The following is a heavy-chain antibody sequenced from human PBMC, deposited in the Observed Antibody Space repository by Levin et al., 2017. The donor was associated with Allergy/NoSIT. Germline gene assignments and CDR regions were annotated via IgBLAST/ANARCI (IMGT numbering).Heavy chain of an antibody. Sequence: GESLKISCKASGYTFTSYDINWVRQATGQGLEWMGWMNPNSGNTGYAQKFQGRVTMTRNTSISTAYMELSSLRSEDTAVYYCARGGYYDFWSGGYYYMDVWGKGTTVTVSS. CDR3: ARGGYYDFWSGGYYYMDV. CDR2: MNPNSGNT. V-gene: IGHV1-8*01. D-gene: IGHD3-3*01. J-gene: IGHJ6*03. CDR1: GYTFTSYD.